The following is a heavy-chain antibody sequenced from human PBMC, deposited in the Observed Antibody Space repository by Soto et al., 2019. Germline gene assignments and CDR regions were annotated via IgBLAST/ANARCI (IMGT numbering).Heavy chain of an antibody. D-gene: IGHD3-3*01. Sequence: QVQLVQSGTEVKTPGASVKVSCKTSGYTFSKYDISWVRQAPGQGLEWMGSISANSGRANYAQKLQGRVTMTTDTSTSTAYMELGSLRSDDTAVYYCVRQYFDFWTDFPDFDYWGQGTLVTVSS. CDR2: ISANSGRA. J-gene: IGHJ4*02. CDR1: GYTFSKYD. V-gene: IGHV1-18*01. CDR3: VRQYFDFWTDFPDFDY.